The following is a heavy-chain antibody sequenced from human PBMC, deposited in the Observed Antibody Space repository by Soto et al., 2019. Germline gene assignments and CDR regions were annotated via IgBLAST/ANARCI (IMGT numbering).Heavy chain of an antibody. V-gene: IGHV3-30-3*01. CDR2: ISYDGSNK. CDR1: GFTFSSFA. Sequence: LRLSCAASGFTFSSFAIHWVRQGPGKGLEWVAVISYDGSNKYYAHSGRGRFTISRDNSKNTLYLQMNSLRVEDTAVYYCARPQTEYSNYYSYGLDVWGQGATVTVSS. J-gene: IGHJ6*02. CDR3: ARPQTEYSNYYSYGLDV. D-gene: IGHD4-4*01.